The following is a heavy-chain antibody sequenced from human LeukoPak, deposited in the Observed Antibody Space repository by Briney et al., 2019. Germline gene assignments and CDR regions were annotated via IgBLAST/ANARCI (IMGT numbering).Heavy chain of an antibody. CDR3: RDPFDY. Sequence: GGSLRLSCAASGFTFSSYEMNWVRQAPGKVLEWVSYISSSSGTIYYADSVKGRFTISRDNAKNSLYLQMNSLRVEDTAVYYCRDPFDYWGQGTLVTVSS. D-gene: IGHD2/OR15-2a*01. CDR2: ISSSSGTI. J-gene: IGHJ4*02. CDR1: GFTFSSYE. V-gene: IGHV3-48*03.